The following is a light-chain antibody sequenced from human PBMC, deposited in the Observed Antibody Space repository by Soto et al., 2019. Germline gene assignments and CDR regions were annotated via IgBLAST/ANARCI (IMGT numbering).Light chain of an antibody. CDR2: GVS. Sequence: QSSLTQTASVSGSPGQSITISCTGTSSDVGAYKYVSWYQQHPGKVPKLIIYGVSNRPSGVSNRFSGSKYGNTAFLTISGLQPEDEADYYCSSFTGTTTLDVFGTGTKVTVL. V-gene: IGLV2-14*03. CDR3: SSFTGTTTLDV. J-gene: IGLJ1*01. CDR1: SSDVGAYKY.